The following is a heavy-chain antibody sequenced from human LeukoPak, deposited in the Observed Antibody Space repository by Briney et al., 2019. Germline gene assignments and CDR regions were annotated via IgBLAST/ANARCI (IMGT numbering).Heavy chain of an antibody. CDR2: IRSKAYRGTT. Sequence: GGSLRLSCISSGFTFGDHAMSWVRQAPGKGLEWVGFIRSKAYRGTTEYAPSVQGRFTISRDDSASIAYLQMNSLITEDTAVYYRARGPIQLWIHNATDVWGQGTTVTVSS. D-gene: IGHD5-18*01. V-gene: IGHV3-49*04. J-gene: IGHJ6*02. CDR1: GFTFGDHA. CDR3: ARGPIQLWIHNATDV.